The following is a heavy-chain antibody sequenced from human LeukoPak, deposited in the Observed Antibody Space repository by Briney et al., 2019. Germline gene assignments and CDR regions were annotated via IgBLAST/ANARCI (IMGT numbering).Heavy chain of an antibody. J-gene: IGHJ4*02. Sequence: GGALRVSSAASGFTVSVNYMSWVPQAPGRGVGSVSVIYSGGSTYYADSVKGRFTISRDTSKNTLYLQMNSLRAEDTAVYYCARLDDMAFDYWGQGTLVTVSS. CDR1: GFTVSVNY. CDR3: ARLDDMAFDY. V-gene: IGHV3-53*01. CDR2: IYSGGST. D-gene: IGHD3-22*01.